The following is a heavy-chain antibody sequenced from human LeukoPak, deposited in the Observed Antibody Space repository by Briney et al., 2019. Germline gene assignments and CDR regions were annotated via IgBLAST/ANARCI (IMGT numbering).Heavy chain of an antibody. CDR1: GFTVSSNY. CDR3: ARDLFDSSPSLLDAFDI. D-gene: IGHD3-22*01. V-gene: IGHV3-66*01. J-gene: IGHJ3*02. CDR2: IYSDGST. Sequence: QTGGSLRLSCAVSGFTVSSNYMSWVRQAPGKGLEWVSVIYSDGSTYYADSVKGRFTISRDNSKNTLYLQMNTLRAEDTAVYYCARDLFDSSPSLLDAFDIWGQGTMVTVSS.